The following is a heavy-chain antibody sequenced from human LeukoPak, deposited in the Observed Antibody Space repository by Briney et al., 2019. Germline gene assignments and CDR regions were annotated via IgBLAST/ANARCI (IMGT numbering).Heavy chain of an antibody. CDR3: ARGYSYGYGFY. CDR2: INPNSGGT. D-gene: IGHD5-18*01. J-gene: IGHJ4*02. CDR1: GYTFTGYY. Sequence: ASVKVSCKASGYTFTGYYMHWVRQAPGQGLEWMRRINPNSGGTNYAQKFQGRVTMARDTSISTAYMELSRLRSDDTAVYYCARGYSYGYGFYWGQGTLVTVSS. V-gene: IGHV1-2*06.